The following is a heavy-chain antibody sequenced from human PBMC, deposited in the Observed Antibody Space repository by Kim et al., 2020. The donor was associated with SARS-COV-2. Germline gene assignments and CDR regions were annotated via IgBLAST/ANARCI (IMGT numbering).Heavy chain of an antibody. CDR3: ARYGAGRYPYYGMDV. D-gene: IGHD3-10*01. CDR2: MNPNSGDT. J-gene: IGHJ6*02. CDR1: GYTFSDYY. V-gene: IGHV1-2*06. Sequence: ASVKVSCKASGYTFSDYYLHWVRQAPGQGLEWMGRMNPNSGDTNYAQKFHGRVTMTRDTSISSAYMELTRLRSDDTAVYYCARYGAGRYPYYGMDVWGQG.